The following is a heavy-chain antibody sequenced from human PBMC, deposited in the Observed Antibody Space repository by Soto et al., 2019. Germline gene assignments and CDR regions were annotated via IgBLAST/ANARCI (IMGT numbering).Heavy chain of an antibody. CDR2: INSDGTRT. V-gene: IGHV3-74*01. CDR3: TTVATNSYNWLDP. D-gene: IGHD5-12*01. J-gene: IGHJ5*02. CDR1: GFTFNTYW. Sequence: EVQLVESGGTLVQPGGSLRLSCAASGFTFNTYWMHWVRQAPGTGLVWVSRINSDGTRTTYADSVKGRFTISRDNAKNTVYLQMNSLRADDTAVYYCTTVATNSYNWLDPWGQGTLVTVSS.